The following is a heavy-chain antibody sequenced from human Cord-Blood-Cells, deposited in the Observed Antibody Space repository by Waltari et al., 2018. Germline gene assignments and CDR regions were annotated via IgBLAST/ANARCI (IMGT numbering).Heavy chain of an antibody. CDR3: AVDVKTGLTVDDAFDI. Sequence: QMQLVQSGPEVKKPGTSVKVSCKASGFTFTSSAMQWVRQARGQRLGWIGWGGCGRCNANTAQEIQERVTITRCMSTSTAYMELSSLRSEDTAVYYCAVDVKTGLTVDDAFDIWGQGTMVTVSS. J-gene: IGHJ3*02. CDR1: GFTFTSSA. D-gene: IGHD7-27*01. CDR2: GGCGRCNA. V-gene: IGHV1-58*02.